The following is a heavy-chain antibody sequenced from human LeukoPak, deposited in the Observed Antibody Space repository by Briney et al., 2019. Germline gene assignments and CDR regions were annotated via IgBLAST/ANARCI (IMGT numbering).Heavy chain of an antibody. CDR3: ARDLGDTSRFLWGNYFDH. D-gene: IGHD6-13*01. J-gene: IGHJ4*02. CDR2: INPSTGGT. CDR1: GYTFPNYY. Sequence: ASVKVSCKASGYTFPNYYIHWVRQAPGQGLEWMAIINPSTGGTHYAQRFQGRVTVTRDTSTSTVYMELSSLRSEDTAVYYCARDLGDTSRFLWGNYFDHRGQGTLVTVSS. V-gene: IGHV1-46*01.